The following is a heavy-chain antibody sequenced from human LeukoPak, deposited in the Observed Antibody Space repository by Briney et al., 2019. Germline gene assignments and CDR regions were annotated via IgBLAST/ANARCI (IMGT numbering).Heavy chain of an antibody. Sequence: PGGSLRLSCAPSGFTFSDHDMDWVRQAPGKGLEWVGRSKNKANNKDHTYSTEYAASVKGRFTISRDDSKNTLYLQMNSLKTEDTAVYYCTTQYQGLAVAGDRRFDYWGQGTLVTVSS. CDR3: TTQYQGLAVAGDRRFDY. V-gene: IGHV3-72*01. CDR1: GFTFSDHD. J-gene: IGHJ4*02. D-gene: IGHD6-19*01. CDR2: SKNKANNKDHTYST.